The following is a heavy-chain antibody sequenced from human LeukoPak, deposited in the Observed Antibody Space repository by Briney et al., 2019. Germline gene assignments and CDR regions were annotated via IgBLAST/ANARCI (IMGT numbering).Heavy chain of an antibody. D-gene: IGHD6-13*01. J-gene: IGHJ3*02. CDR1: GGSISSYY. CDR3: AREKAAAASDAFDI. CDR2: IYYSGST. V-gene: IGHV4-59*01. Sequence: SETLSLTCTVSGGSISSYYWSWIRQPPGKGLEGIGYIYYSGSTNYNPSLKSRVTISVDTSKNQFSLKLSSVTAADTAVYYCAREKAAAASDAFDIWGQGTMVTVSS.